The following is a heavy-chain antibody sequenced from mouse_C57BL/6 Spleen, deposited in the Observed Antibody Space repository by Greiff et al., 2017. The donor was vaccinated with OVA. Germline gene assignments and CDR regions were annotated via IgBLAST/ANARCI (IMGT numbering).Heavy chain of an antibody. Sequence: QVQLQQPGAELVMPGASVKLSCKASGYTFTSYWMHWVKQRPGQGLEWIGEIDPSDSYTNYNQKFKGKSTLTVDKSSSTAYMQLSSLTSEDSAVYNCERVGIDKLTTWGKDTTLTVPS. V-gene: IGHV1-69*01. CDR3: ERVGIDKLTT. CDR2: IDPSDSYT. J-gene: IGHJ2*01. CDR1: GYTFTSYW.